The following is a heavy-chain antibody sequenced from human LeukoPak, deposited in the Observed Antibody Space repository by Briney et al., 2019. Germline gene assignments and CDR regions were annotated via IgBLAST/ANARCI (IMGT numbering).Heavy chain of an antibody. Sequence: GGSLRLSCAASGFTFSTYEMNWVRQAPGKGLEWVSYISSTGSTVYYADSVRGRFTISRDNAKNSLYLQMNSLRAEDTAVYYCARKTDHQTGGDYWGQGTLVTVSS. J-gene: IGHJ4*02. V-gene: IGHV3-48*03. CDR1: GFTFSTYE. D-gene: IGHD1-1*01. CDR2: ISSTGSTV. CDR3: ARKTDHQTGGDY.